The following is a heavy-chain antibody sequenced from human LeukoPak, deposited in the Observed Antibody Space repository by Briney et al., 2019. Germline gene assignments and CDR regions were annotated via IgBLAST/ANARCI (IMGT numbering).Heavy chain of an antibody. J-gene: IGHJ6*02. V-gene: IGHV3-53*01. CDR3: AREVATIDWGYYYYGMDV. CDR1: GFTFNTYT. Sequence: PGRSLRLSCAASGFTFNTYTMNWVRQAPGKGLEWVSVIYSGGSTYYADSVKGRFTISRDNSKNTLYPQMNSLRAEDTAVYYCAREVATIDWGYYYYGMDVWGQGTTVTVSS. CDR2: IYSGGST. D-gene: IGHD5-12*01.